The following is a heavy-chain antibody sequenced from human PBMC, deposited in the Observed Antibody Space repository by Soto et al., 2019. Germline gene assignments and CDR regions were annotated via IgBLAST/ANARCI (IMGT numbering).Heavy chain of an antibody. Sequence: PSETLSLTCSVSGDSITNNKWWSWVRQPPGKGLEWIGEMYHSGSIHYNASLKSRVTISVDKSRNQLFLKLSSVTAADTAVYYCAIAHCSGGSCYSVQHWFDPWGQGTLVTVSS. D-gene: IGHD2-15*01. CDR2: MYHSGSI. CDR3: AIAHCSGGSCYSVQHWFDP. CDR1: GDSITNNKW. V-gene: IGHV4-4*02. J-gene: IGHJ5*02.